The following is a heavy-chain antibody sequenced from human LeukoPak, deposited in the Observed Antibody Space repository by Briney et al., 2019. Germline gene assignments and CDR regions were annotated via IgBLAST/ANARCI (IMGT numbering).Heavy chain of an antibody. V-gene: IGHV1-69*01. CDR3: TRGEDYVVEVTATTWTLFDY. D-gene: IGHD2-15*01. CDR1: GGTFSNLG. J-gene: IGHJ4*02. CDR2: IIPIFATA. Sequence: SVKVSSKASGGTFSNLGISWVRQAPGHGLEWMGGIIPIFATATYAQKFQGRVTITADDSTSTAYMELRSLRSDDTAVYYCTRGEDYVVEVTATTWTLFDYWGQGTLVTVSS.